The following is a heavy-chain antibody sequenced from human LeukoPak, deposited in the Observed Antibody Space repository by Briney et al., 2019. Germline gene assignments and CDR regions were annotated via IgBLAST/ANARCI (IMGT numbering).Heavy chain of an antibody. CDR3: TAGGSG. CDR2: IKSNSYGETT. Sequence: GGSLRLSCAASGFTFSNDWMSWVRQARGKGLEWVGRIKSNSYGETTDYVAPVKRRFTISRDDSKNTLYLQMNSLKTEDTAVYYSTAGGSGWGQGTTLTVSS. CDR1: GFTFSNDW. V-gene: IGHV3-15*01. J-gene: IGHJ6*02. D-gene: IGHD6-19*01.